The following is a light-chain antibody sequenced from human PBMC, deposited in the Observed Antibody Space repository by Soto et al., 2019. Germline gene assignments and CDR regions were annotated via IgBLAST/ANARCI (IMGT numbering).Light chain of an antibody. V-gene: IGLV4-69*01. CDR1: SGHSSYA. CDR3: QTWGTGLRV. Sequence: QPVLTQSPSASASLGASVKLTCTLSSGHSSYAIAWHQQQPEKGPRYLMKLNSDGSHSKGDGIPDLFSGSSSGAERYLTISSLQSEDEADYYCQTWGTGLRVFGGGTKVTVL. J-gene: IGLJ2*01. CDR2: LNSDGSH.